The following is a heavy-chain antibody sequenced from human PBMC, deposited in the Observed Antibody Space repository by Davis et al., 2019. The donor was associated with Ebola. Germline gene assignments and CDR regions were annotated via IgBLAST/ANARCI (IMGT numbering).Heavy chain of an antibody. CDR1: GGSISSYY. J-gene: IGHJ6*03. CDR2: IYYSGST. V-gene: IGHV4-59*01. Sequence: LRLSCTVSGGSISSYYWSWIRQPPGKGLEWIGYIYYSGSTNYNPSLKSRVTISVDTSKNQFSLKLSSVPAADTAVYYCARKVRGVMVRGVSSYYYYYMDVWGKGTTVTVSS. CDR3: ARKVRGVMVRGVSSYYYYYMDV. D-gene: IGHD3-10*01.